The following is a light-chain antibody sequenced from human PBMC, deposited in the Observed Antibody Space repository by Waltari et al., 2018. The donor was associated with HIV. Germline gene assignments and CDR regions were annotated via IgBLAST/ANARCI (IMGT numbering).Light chain of an antibody. Sequence: QSALTQPASVSGSPGQSITISCTGTSSDVGNYNLVSWYQQHPGKAPKAMIYEGSKRPSGVSDRFSGSKSGNTASLTISGLQAEDEADYYCSSYTSSSTWVFGGGTKLTVL. J-gene: IGLJ3*02. CDR1: SSDVGNYNL. CDR3: SSYTSSSTWV. V-gene: IGLV2-14*02. CDR2: EGS.